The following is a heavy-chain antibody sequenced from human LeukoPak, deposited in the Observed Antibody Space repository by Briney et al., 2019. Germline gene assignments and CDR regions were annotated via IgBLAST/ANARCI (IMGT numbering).Heavy chain of an antibody. D-gene: IGHD4-17*01. CDR1: GFTFSRYA. J-gene: IGHJ6*03. V-gene: IGHV3-23*01. CDR2: ISGSGGST. CDR3: AKGGNYGDYLDYYYYYMDV. Sequence: GGSLRLSCAASGFTFSRYAMSWVRQAPGKGLEWVSAISGSGGSTYYADSVKGRFTISRDNSKNTLYLQMNSLRAEDTAVYYCAKGGNYGDYLDYYYYYMDVWGKGTTVTVSS.